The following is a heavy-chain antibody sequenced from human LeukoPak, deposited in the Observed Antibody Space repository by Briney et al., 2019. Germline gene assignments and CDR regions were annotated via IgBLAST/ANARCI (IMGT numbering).Heavy chain of an antibody. CDR2: INPKSGGT. D-gene: IGHD1-14*01. V-gene: IGHV1-2*02. J-gene: IGHJ4*02. CDR3: ARSGNVDPIDY. Sequence: ASVKVSCKASGYTFTDYYMHCVRQAPGQGLEWMGWINPKSGGTNYAQKFQGRVTMTRDTSISTAYVELSRLRSDDTAVYYCARSGNVDPIDYWGQGTLVTVSS. CDR1: GYTFTDYY.